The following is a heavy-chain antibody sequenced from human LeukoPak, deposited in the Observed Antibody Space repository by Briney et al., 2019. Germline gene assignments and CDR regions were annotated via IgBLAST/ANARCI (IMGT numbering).Heavy chain of an antibody. J-gene: IGHJ4*02. D-gene: IGHD2-2*01. V-gene: IGHV3-64*01. Sequence: GGCLRLSCAASGFTFNTYRMHWVRQAPGKALEYVSGISITGDSTLYVKSVKGRFTISRDNSKNTLHLQMGILRAEDMAVYYCARDPGYCRSDICFSRFDHWGRGALVTVSS. CDR1: GFTFNTYR. CDR2: ISITGDST. CDR3: ARDPGYCRSDICFSRFDH.